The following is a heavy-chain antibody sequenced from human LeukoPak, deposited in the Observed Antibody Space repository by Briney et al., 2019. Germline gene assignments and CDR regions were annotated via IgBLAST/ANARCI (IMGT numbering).Heavy chain of an antibody. J-gene: IGHJ4*02. D-gene: IGHD3-3*02. CDR1: GYTFSDFY. CDR3: ARVRLADERAWAY. CDR2: ITPKSGDT. Sequence: ASVKVSCKASGYTFSDFYIHWVRQAPGQGLEYVGWITPKSGDTYSPQRFQGRVAMTRDASISTAYMELSSLRSDDTAVYFCARVRLADERAWAYWGQGTLVTVSS. V-gene: IGHV1-2*02.